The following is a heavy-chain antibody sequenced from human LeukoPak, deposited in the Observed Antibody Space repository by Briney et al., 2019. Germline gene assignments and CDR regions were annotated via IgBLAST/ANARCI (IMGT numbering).Heavy chain of an antibody. D-gene: IGHD6-13*01. Sequence: QSGGSLRLSCAASGFTFSSYWMSWVRQAPGKGLEWVANIKQDGSEKYYVDSVKGRFTISRDNSKNTLYLQMNSLRAEDTAVYYCAESPARGYSSSWYLDYWGQGTLVTVSS. CDR1: GFTFSSYW. CDR2: IKQDGSEK. J-gene: IGHJ4*02. CDR3: AESPARGYSSSWYLDY. V-gene: IGHV3-7*01.